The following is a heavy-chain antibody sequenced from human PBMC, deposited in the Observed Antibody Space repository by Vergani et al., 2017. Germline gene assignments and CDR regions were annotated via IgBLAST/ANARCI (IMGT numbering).Heavy chain of an antibody. D-gene: IGHD2-15*01. J-gene: IGHJ5*02. V-gene: IGHV3-11*06. CDR3: AREAGVVAANNWFDP. Sequence: QVQLVESGGGLVKPGGSLRLSCAASGFTFSDYYMSWIRPAPGKGLEWVSYISSSSSYTNYADSVKGRFTISRDNAKNSLYLQMNSLRAEDTAVYYCAREAGVVAANNWFDPWGQGTLVTVSS. CDR1: GFTFSDYY. CDR2: ISSSSSYT.